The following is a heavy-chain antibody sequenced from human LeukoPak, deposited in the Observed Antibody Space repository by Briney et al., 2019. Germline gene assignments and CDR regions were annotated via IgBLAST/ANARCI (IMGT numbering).Heavy chain of an antibody. J-gene: IGHJ6*02. CDR3: ARALHTSWGYYYYYGMDV. D-gene: IGHD2-2*01. CDR1: GGTSSSYA. CDR2: IIPIFGTA. V-gene: IGHV1-69*13. Sequence: SVKVSCKASGGTSSSYAISWVRQAPGQGLEWMGGIIPIFGTANYAQKFQGRVTITADESTSTAYMELSSLRSEDTAVYYCARALHTSWGYYYYYGMDVWGQGTTVTVSS.